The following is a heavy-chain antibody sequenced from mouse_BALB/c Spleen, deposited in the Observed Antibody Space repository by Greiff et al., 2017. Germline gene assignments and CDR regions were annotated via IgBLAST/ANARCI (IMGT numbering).Heavy chain of an antibody. J-gene: IGHJ4*01. V-gene: IGHV5-6-4*01. CDR3: TRESSYEAMDY. CDR2: ISSGGSYT. CDR1: GFTFSSYT. Sequence: EVKLVESGGGLVKPGGSLKLSCAASGFTFSSYTMSWVRQTPEKRLEWVATISSGGSYTYYPDSVKGRFTISRDNAKNTLYLQMSSLKSEDTAMYYCTRESSYEAMDYWGQGTSVTVSS. D-gene: IGHD1-1*01.